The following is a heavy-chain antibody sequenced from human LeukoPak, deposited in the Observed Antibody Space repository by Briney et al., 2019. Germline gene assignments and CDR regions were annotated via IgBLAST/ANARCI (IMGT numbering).Heavy chain of an antibody. D-gene: IGHD6-19*01. J-gene: IGHJ4*02. CDR1: GYTFTSYG. CDR2: ISAYNGNT. CDR3: ARDPSNTSGRYAYFDY. Sequence: ASVKVSCKASGYTFTSYGISWVRQAPGQGLEWMGWISAYNGNTNYAQKLQGRVTMTTDTSTSTAYMELRSLISDDTAVYYCARDPSNTSGRYAYFDYWGQGTLVTVSS. V-gene: IGHV1-18*01.